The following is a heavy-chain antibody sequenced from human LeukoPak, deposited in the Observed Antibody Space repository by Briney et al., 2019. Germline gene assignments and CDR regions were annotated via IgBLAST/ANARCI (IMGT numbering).Heavy chain of an antibody. CDR1: GGTFSSYT. V-gene: IGHV1-69*10. D-gene: IGHD6-13*01. J-gene: IGHJ4*02. CDR2: IIPIFGIV. Sequence: GASVKVSYKASGGTFSSYTINWVRQAPGQGLEWMGGIIPIFGIVNYAQEFQGRVTMTRDMSTSTVYMELSSLRSEDTAVYYCARPAGYSSTMGPLDYWGQGTLVTVSS. CDR3: ARPAGYSSTMGPLDY.